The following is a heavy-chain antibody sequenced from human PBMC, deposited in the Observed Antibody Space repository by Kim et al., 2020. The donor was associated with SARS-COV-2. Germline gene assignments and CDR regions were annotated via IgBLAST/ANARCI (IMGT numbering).Heavy chain of an antibody. CDR1: GFTFSSYW. CDR2: IKQDGSEK. CDR3: ARFMGFKELFLSAAGPYYYYGMDV. D-gene: IGHD6-13*01. J-gene: IGHJ6*02. Sequence: GGSLRLSCAASGFTFSSYWMSWVRQAPGKGLEWVANIKQDGSEKYYVDSVKGRFTISRDNAKNSLYLQMNSLRAEDTAVYYCARFMGFKELFLSAAGPYYYYGMDVWGQGTTVTVSS. V-gene: IGHV3-7*01.